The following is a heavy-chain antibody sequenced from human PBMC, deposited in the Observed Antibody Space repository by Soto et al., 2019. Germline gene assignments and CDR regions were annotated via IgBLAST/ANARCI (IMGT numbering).Heavy chain of an antibody. CDR3: ARSGEYSSSSVFFDYYYYMDV. J-gene: IGHJ6*03. CDR2: IYPGDSDT. D-gene: IGHD6-6*01. V-gene: IGHV5-51*01. CDR1: GYSFTSYW. Sequence: PGESLKISCKGSGYSFTSYWIGWVRQMPGKGLEWMGIIYPGDSDTRYSPSFQGQVTISADKSISTAYLQWSSLKASDTAMYYCARSGEYSSSSVFFDYYYYMDVWGKGTTVTVSS.